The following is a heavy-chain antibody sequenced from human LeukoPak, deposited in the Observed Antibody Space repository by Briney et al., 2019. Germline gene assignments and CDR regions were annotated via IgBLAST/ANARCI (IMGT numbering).Heavy chain of an antibody. CDR1: GFTFGVYP. CDR3: ARAVRINSNAFDL. Sequence: GGSLRLSCTASGFTFGVYPMRCVRQARGGGLELVGYIRTETYGGKTEDAASVRGRFSISRDDSESIAYLQMNSLKIEDTAVYYCARAVRINSNAFDLWGRGTMVTVSS. D-gene: IGHD4-11*01. J-gene: IGHJ3*01. V-gene: IGHV3-49*04. CDR2: IRTETYGGKT.